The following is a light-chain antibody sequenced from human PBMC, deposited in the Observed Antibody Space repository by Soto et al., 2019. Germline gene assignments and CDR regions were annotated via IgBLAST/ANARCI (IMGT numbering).Light chain of an antibody. J-gene: IGKJ4*01. Sequence: DIQMTQSPSSLSASVGDRVTITCRASQRISSYLNWYQQKPGKAPKLLIYAASSLQSGVPSRFSGSGSGTDLTLTISSLQPEDFAVYYCQQSYSSWLTFGGGTKVEI. CDR2: AAS. V-gene: IGKV1-39*01. CDR3: QQSYSSWLT. CDR1: QRISSY.